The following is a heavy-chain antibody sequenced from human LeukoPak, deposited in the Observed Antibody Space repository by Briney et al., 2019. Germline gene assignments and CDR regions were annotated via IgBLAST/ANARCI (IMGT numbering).Heavy chain of an antibody. CDR3: ARGEYDYGDYFHY. J-gene: IGHJ4*02. D-gene: IGHD4-17*01. CDR1: GFTVSSNY. V-gene: IGHV3-53*01. Sequence: PGGSLRLSCAASGFTVSSNYMSWVRQAPGKGLEWVSVIYSGGSTYYADSVKGRFTISRDNSKNTLYLQMNSLRAEDTAVYYCARGEYDYGDYFHYWGQGTLVTVSS. CDR2: IYSGGST.